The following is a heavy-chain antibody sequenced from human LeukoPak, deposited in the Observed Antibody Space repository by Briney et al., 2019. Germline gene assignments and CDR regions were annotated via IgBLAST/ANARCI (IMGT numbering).Heavy chain of an antibody. CDR2: INPNNGCT. Sequence: ASVTVSCTASGYTFTGYYIHWVRQAPGQGLEWMGWINPNNGCTNYAQKFQGRVTMTRDTSISTAYMELNRLTSDDTAVYYCARDKYTGYETFDYWGQGTPVTVSS. J-gene: IGHJ4*02. D-gene: IGHD5-12*01. CDR3: ARDKYTGYETFDY. V-gene: IGHV1-2*02. CDR1: GYTFTGYY.